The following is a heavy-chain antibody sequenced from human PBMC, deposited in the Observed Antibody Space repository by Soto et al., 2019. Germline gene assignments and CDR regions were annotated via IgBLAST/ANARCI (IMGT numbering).Heavy chain of an antibody. J-gene: IGHJ4*02. V-gene: IGHV4-39*01. D-gene: IGHD2-21*02. CDR1: GDSINNRSYY. CDR2: IYYSGST. Sequence: KPSETLSLTCTVTGDSINNRSYYLGWIRQPPGKGLEWIGSIYYSGSTYNNPSLKSRVSMSVDTSKNQFSLKLRSVTAADTALYYCARQRTSVVTQAYFDSWGQGSLVTVSS. CDR3: ARQRTSVVTQAYFDS.